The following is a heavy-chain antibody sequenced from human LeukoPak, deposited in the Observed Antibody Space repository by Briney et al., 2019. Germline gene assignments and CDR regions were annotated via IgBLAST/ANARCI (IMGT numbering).Heavy chain of an antibody. CDR3: ARDGSGLWFDP. CDR1: GGSFSGYY. Sequence: TSETLSLTCAVYGGSFSGYYWSWIRQPPGKGLEWIGEINHSGSTNYNPSLKSRVTISVDTSKNQFSLKLRSVTAADTAVYYCARDGSGLWFDPWGQGTLVTVSS. CDR2: INHSGST. V-gene: IGHV4-34*01. J-gene: IGHJ5*02.